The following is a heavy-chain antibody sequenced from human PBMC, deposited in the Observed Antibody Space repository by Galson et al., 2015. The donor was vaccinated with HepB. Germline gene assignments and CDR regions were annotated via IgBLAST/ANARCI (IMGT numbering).Heavy chain of an antibody. CDR2: INSDGSST. CDR1: GFTFSSYR. CDR3: ARRNIVGAKDYYYYGMDV. V-gene: IGHV3-74*01. J-gene: IGHJ6*02. Sequence: SLRLSCAASGFTFSSYRMHWVRQAPGKGLVWVSRINSDGSSTSYADSVKGRFTISRDNAKNTLYLQMNSLRAEDTAVYYCARRNIVGAKDYYYYGMDVWGQGTTVTVSS. D-gene: IGHD1-26*01.